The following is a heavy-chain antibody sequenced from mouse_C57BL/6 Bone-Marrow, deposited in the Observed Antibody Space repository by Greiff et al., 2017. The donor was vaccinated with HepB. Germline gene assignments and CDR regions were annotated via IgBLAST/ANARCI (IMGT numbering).Heavy chain of an antibody. Sequence: VQLQQPGAELVKPGASVKLSCKASGYTFTSYWMQWVKQRPGQGLGWIGEIDPSDSYTNYNQKFKGKATLTVDTSSSTAYMQLSSLTSEDSAVYYCARFYGSSYYAMDYWGQGTSVTVSS. D-gene: IGHD1-1*01. V-gene: IGHV1-50*01. CDR3: ARFYGSSYYAMDY. CDR2: IDPSDSYT. CDR1: GYTFTSYW. J-gene: IGHJ4*01.